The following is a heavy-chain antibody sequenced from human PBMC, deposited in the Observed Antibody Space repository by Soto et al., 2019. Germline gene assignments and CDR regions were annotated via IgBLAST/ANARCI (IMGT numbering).Heavy chain of an antibody. CDR3: ASGGHVVGVTAALDY. Sequence: QVQLMQSGAEVKKPGASVQVSCKASGDTFTAYYIHLVRQAPGQGLEWMGTVNPSGGHTTYAQHFLGRVTMTRDTTTITLYMDLTSLTSGETAIYYCASGGHVVGVTAALDYGGQGTVVTVSS. CDR2: VNPSGGHT. J-gene: IGHJ4*02. CDR1: GDTFTAYY. V-gene: IGHV1-46*01. D-gene: IGHD2-21*02.